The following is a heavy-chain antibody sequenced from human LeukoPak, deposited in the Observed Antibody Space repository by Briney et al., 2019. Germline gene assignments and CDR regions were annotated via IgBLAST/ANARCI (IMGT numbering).Heavy chain of an antibody. J-gene: IGHJ3*02. D-gene: IGHD4/OR15-4a*01. Sequence: ASVKVSCKASGYTFTTYGVSWVRQAPGQGLEWMGWISGYNNNTNYAQKFQGRVTVTTDTSTTTAYMELRSLRSDDTAVYYCGRDKDYIFDIWGQGTMVTVSS. CDR1: GYTFTTYG. CDR3: GRDKDYIFDI. V-gene: IGHV1-18*01. CDR2: ISGYNNNT.